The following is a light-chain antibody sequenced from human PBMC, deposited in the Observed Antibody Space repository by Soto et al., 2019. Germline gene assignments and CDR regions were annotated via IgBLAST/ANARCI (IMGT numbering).Light chain of an antibody. CDR3: QQSKNMYT. CDR1: QSITGW. V-gene: IGKV1-5*01. Sequence: DIRMTQSPSTLSASVGDRVTITCRASQSITGWLAWYQQKAGKAPKLLIYDASSLDTGVPSRFRGSGSWTEYILTISGLQPDDVATYYCQQSKNMYTFGQGNKLEIK. J-gene: IGKJ2*01. CDR2: DAS.